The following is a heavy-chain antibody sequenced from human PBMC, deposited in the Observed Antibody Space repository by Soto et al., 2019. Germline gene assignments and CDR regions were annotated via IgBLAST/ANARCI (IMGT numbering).Heavy chain of an antibody. D-gene: IGHD3-10*01. CDR3: AKALERGVASLDY. Sequence: QVQLVESGGGVVQPGRSLRLSCVASGFSFNSLGMHWVRQAPGKGLEWVAVISYDESNKFYADSVKGRFTISRDNSKNTLYLQMNSLRAEDTAVYYCAKALERGVASLDYWGQGNLVTVSS. J-gene: IGHJ4*02. V-gene: IGHV3-30*18. CDR1: GFSFNSLG. CDR2: ISYDESNK.